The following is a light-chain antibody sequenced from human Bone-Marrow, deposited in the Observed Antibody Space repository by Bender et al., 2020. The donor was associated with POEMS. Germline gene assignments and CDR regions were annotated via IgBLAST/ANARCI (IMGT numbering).Light chain of an antibody. V-gene: IGLV2-8*01. CDR3: SSFAGSNNLGV. Sequence: QSALTQPPSASGSPGQSVTISCTGTRSDVGRYDYVSWYQQHPGKAPKLMVFEVNKRPSGVPDRFSGSKSGNTASLTVSGLQAEDEADYYCSSFAGSNNLGVFGGGTKLTVL. CDR2: EVN. CDR1: RSDVGRYDY. J-gene: IGLJ3*02.